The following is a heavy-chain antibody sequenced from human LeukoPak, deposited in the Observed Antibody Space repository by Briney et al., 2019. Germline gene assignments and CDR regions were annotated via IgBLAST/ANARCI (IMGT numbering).Heavy chain of an antibody. V-gene: IGHV3-23*01. CDR1: GFTFSSYA. J-gene: IGHJ4*02. CDR2: ISGSGGST. CDR3: AKSVFLGGSYRSYYFDY. D-gene: IGHD3-16*02. Sequence: PGGSLSLSCAASGFTFSSYAMSWVRQAPGKGLEWVSAISGSGGSTYYADSVKGRFTISRDNSKNTLYLQMNSLRAEDTAVYYCAKSVFLGGSYRSYYFDYWGQGTLVTVSS.